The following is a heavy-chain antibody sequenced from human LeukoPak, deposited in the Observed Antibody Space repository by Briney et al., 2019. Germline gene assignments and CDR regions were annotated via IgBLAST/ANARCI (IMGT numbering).Heavy chain of an antibody. CDR3: TRNTVAAAGDD. CDR1: GFTFSNYW. D-gene: IGHD6-13*01. V-gene: IGHV3-74*01. CDR2: INSDGRSI. J-gene: IGHJ4*02. Sequence: GGSLRLSCAASGFTFSNYWMHWVRQAPGKGLVRVSRINSDGRSIIYADSVKGRFTISRDNAKNTLYLQMNSLRAEDTALYYCTRNTVAAAGDDWGQGTLVTVSS.